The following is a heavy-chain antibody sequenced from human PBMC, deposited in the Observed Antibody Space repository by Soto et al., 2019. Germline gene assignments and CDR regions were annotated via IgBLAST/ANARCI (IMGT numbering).Heavy chain of an antibody. Sequence: GASVKVSCKVSGYTLTELSMHWARQAPGKGLEWMGGFDPEDGETIYAQKFQGRVTMTEDTSTDTAYMELSSLRSEDTALYYCATDPFFGVDPFAFDYWGQGTLVTVSS. V-gene: IGHV1-24*01. CDR3: ATDPFFGVDPFAFDY. J-gene: IGHJ4*02. CDR1: GYTLTELS. D-gene: IGHD3-3*01. CDR2: FDPEDGET.